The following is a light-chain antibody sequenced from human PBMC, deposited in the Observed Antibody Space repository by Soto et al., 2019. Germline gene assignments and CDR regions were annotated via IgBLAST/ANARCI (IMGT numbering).Light chain of an antibody. Sequence: QTVVTKEPSISVSPGRTVTLTCGLRSSSVSTSYYPSWYQQTPGQAPRTIIHSTNTRSSGVPDRFSGSILGNKAALTITGAQADDESHYYCVLYMGSGIWVFGGGTKLTVL. CDR2: STN. CDR1: SSSVSTSYY. J-gene: IGLJ3*02. V-gene: IGLV8-61*01. CDR3: VLYMGSGIWV.